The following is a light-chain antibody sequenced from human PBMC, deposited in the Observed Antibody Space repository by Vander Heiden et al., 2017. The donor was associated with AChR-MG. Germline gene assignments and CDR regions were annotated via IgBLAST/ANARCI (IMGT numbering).Light chain of an antibody. CDR3: QQDDTRPFT. V-gene: IGKV4-1*01. J-gene: IGKJ2*01. CDR2: WAS. CDR1: QSVINSDNNRSY. Sequence: DIVVTQSPDSLAVSLGARASINCKSSQSVINSDNNRSYLAWYQQKLGQPPKLLFYWASTRESGVSERFRGAGSGTDFTLTIDTLQAEDVAVYYCQQDDTRPFTFGQGTKVEIK.